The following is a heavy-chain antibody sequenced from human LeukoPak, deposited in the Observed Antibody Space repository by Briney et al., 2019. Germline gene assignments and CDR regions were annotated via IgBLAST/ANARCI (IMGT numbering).Heavy chain of an antibody. CDR1: GFTFSSNA. CDR3: AKPRDSIVGTTTPTRLATLDI. CDR2: ISTGGGST. J-gene: IGHJ3*02. V-gene: IGHV3-23*01. D-gene: IGHD1-26*01. Sequence: GGSLRLSCAASGFTFSSNAMSWVRQAPGKGLKWVSAISTGGGSTYYADSVKGRFTISRDNPNNTLYLQMNNLRAEDTAVYYCAKPRDSIVGTTTPTRLATLDIWGQGTMVTVSS.